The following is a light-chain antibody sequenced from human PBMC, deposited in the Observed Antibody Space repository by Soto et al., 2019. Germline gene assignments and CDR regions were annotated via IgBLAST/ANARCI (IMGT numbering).Light chain of an antibody. V-gene: IGKV3-20*01. CDR1: QRVSNND. CDR3: EKYGISPST. J-gene: IGKJ5*01. CDR2: GAS. Sequence: ETVLTQSPGTLSLSPGERATLSFRASQRVSNNDLAWYLQKPGQAPRLLIYGASSRATGIPDWFSGSGSGTDLALTITRLEPEDFAVYYCEKYGISPSTFGQGTRLEI.